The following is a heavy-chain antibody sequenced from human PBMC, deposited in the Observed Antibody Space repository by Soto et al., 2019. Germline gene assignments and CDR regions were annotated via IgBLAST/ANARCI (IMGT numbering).Heavy chain of an antibody. CDR1: GFTFRISA. CDR2: ISGSGGNT. CDR3: AKLRYFDWSAYNWFEY. D-gene: IGHD3-9*01. J-gene: IGHJ5*01. Sequence: PGGSLRLSCAVSGFTFRISAMSWFRQAPGKGLEWVSDISGSGGNTYYADSVKGRFTISRDNPENTLYLQMNSLRAEDTAVYYCAKLRYFDWSAYNWFEYWGQGTLVTVSS. V-gene: IGHV3-23*01.